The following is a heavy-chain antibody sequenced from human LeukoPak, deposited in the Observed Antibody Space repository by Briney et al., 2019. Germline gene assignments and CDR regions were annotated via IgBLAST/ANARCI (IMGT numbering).Heavy chain of an antibody. CDR3: IRGQGGGVVVTIGY. CDR2: IRSKAYGGTT. V-gene: IGHV3-49*04. J-gene: IGHJ4*02. CDR1: GFTFGDYT. D-gene: IGHD3-22*01. Sequence: GGSLRLSCTASGFTFGDYTMSWVRQAPGEGLEWVGFIRSKAYGGTTEYAASVKGRFTISRDDSKSIAYLQMNSLKTEDTAVYYCIRGQGGGVVVTIGYWGQGTLVTVSS.